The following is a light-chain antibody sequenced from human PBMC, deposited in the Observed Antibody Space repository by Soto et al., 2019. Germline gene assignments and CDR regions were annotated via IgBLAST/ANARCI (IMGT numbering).Light chain of an antibody. V-gene: IGKV1-5*01. CDR1: QSINSR. CDR2: AAS. Sequence: DIQMTQSPSTLSASVGDSFTITCRASQSINSRLAWYQQKPGKAPKLLIYAASSLQSGVPSRFSGSGSGTEFTLTISSLQPDDFATYYCQHYNTYSTFGQGTKVDIK. J-gene: IGKJ1*01. CDR3: QHYNTYST.